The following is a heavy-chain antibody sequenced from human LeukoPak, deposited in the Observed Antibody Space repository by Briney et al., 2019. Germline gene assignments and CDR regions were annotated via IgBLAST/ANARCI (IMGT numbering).Heavy chain of an antibody. D-gene: IGHD6-6*01. CDR2: INPNSGNT. V-gene: IGHV1-8*03. J-gene: IGHJ4*02. CDR1: GYTFTGYY. Sequence: ASVKVSCKASGYTFTGYYMHWVRQAPGQGLEWMGWINPNSGNTGYAQKFQGRVTITRNTSISTAYMELSSLRSEDTAVYYCARDLAARPNYWGQGTLVTVSS. CDR3: ARDLAARPNY.